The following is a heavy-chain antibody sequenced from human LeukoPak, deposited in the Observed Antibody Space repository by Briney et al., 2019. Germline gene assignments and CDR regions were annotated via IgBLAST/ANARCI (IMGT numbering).Heavy chain of an antibody. V-gene: IGHV3-23*01. Sequence: PGGSLRLSCAASGFTFSSHAMSWVRQAPGKGLEWVSAISGSGGSTYYVDSVKGRFTISRDNSKNTLYLQMNSLRAEDTAVYYCAKAYSSSWSFDYWGQGTLVTVSS. J-gene: IGHJ4*02. CDR3: AKAYSSSWSFDY. CDR1: GFTFSSHA. CDR2: ISGSGGST. D-gene: IGHD6-6*01.